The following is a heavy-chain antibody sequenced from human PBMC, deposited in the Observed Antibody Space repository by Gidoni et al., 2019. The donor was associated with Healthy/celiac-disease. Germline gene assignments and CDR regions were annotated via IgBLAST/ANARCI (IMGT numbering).Heavy chain of an antibody. J-gene: IGHJ5*02. CDR1: GYSISSGYY. CDR3: ARDGQQLVPGNWFDP. D-gene: IGHD6-13*01. CDR2: IYHSGST. V-gene: IGHV4-38-2*02. Sequence: QVQLQESGPGLVKPSETLSLTCAVSGYSISSGYYWGWIRQPPGKGLEWIGSIYHSGSTYYNPSLKSRVTISVDTSKNQFSLKLSSVTAADTAVYYCARDGQQLVPGNWFDPWGQGTLVTVSS.